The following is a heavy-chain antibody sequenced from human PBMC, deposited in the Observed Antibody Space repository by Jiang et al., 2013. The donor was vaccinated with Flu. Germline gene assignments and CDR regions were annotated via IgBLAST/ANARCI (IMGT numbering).Heavy chain of an antibody. CDR3: AKERGYYYDSSGSDY. D-gene: IGHD3-22*01. CDR2: ISYDGSNK. Sequence: VQLVESGGGVVQPGRSLRLSCAASGFTFSSYGMHWVRQAPGKGLEWVAVISYDGSNKYYADSVKGRFTISRDNSKNTLYLQMNSLRAEDTAVYYCAKERGYYYDSSGSDYWAEEPWSPSPQ. J-gene: IGHJ4*01. CDR1: GFTFSSYG. V-gene: IGHV3-30*18.